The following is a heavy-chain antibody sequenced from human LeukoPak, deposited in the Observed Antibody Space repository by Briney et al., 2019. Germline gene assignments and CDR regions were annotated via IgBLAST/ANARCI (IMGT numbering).Heavy chain of an antibody. V-gene: IGHV4-59*01. J-gene: IGHJ6*02. D-gene: IGHD3-10*01. CDR2: IYYSGST. Sequence: SETLSLTCTVSGGSISSYYWSWIRQPPGKGLKWIGYIYYSGSTNYNPSLKSRVTISVDTSKNQFSLKLSSVTAADTAVYYCAREFGGGMDVWGQGTTVTVSS. CDR1: GGSISSYY. CDR3: AREFGGGMDV.